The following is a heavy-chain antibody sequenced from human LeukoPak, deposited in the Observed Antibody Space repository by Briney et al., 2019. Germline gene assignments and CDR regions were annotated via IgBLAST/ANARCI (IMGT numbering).Heavy chain of an antibody. Sequence: PSETLSLTCTVSGASVSSGSYYWSWIRQPPGKGLEWIGYIYYSGSTNYYPSLKSRVTISLDTSKNQFSLKVKSVTAADTAVYYCARGSDAMVRGVIGYWGQGTLVTVS. V-gene: IGHV4-61*01. CDR1: GASVSSGSYY. J-gene: IGHJ4*02. CDR2: IYYSGST. CDR3: ARGSDAMVRGVIGY. D-gene: IGHD3-10*01.